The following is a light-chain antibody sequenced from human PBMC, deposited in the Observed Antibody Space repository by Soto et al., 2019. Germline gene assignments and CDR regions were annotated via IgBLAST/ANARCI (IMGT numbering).Light chain of an antibody. CDR2: SVS. CDR3: LQGTQRPPNWT. J-gene: IGKJ1*01. V-gene: IGKV2-30*01. CDR1: QSLVYSDGNIY. Sequence: DVVMTPSPLSLPVTLGQPASISCRSSQSLVYSDGNIYLNWFHQRPGQSPRRLIYSVSSRDAGVPDRFSGSVSGTDFTLRISRVEAEDVGIYYCLQGTQRPPNWTFGQGKKVDIK.